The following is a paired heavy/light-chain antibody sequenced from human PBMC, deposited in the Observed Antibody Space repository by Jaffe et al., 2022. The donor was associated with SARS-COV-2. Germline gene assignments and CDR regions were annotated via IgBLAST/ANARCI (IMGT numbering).Light chain of an antibody. CDR1: SSDVGDYNY. Sequence: QSALTQPRSVSESPGQSVTISCTGTSSDVGDYNYVSWYQQHPGKAPKVMIYDVDKRPSGVPDRFSGSKSGHTASLTISGLQAEDEADYFCCSYAGGYTWVFGGGTKLTVL. V-gene: IGLV2-11*01. J-gene: IGLJ3*02. CDR3: CSYAGGYTWV. CDR2: DVD.
Heavy chain of an antibody. J-gene: IGHJ1*01. V-gene: IGHV1-8*01. Sequence: QVQLVQSGAEVKKPGASVKVSCKASGNTFSRYEINWVRQAAGQGLEWMGWMNPNSGNTGYALRFQGRVTMTRDTSISTAYMELDSLTSDDTAVYYCARGQWVAAAGNRLGSWYFQQWGQGTLVTVSS. CDR3: ARGQWVAAAGNRLGSWYFQQ. D-gene: IGHD6-13*01. CDR1: GNTFSRYE. CDR2: MNPNSGNT.